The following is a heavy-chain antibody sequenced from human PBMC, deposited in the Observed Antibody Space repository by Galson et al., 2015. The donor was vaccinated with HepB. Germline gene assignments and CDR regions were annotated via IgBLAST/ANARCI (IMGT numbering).Heavy chain of an antibody. V-gene: IGHV6-1*01. Sequence: CAISGDSVSSNSAAWNWIRQSPSRGLEWLGRTYYRSKWYNDYAVSVKSRITINPDTSKNQFSLQLNSVTPEDTAVYYCARAAAVGMQLFLLPFDYWGQGTLVTVSS. D-gene: IGHD6-13*01. J-gene: IGHJ4*02. CDR3: ARAAAVGMQLFLLPFDY. CDR2: TYYRSKWYN. CDR1: GDSVSSNSAA.